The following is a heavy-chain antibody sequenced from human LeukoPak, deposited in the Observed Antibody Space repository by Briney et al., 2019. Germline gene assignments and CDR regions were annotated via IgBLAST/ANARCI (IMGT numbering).Heavy chain of an antibody. CDR2: IYYSGST. J-gene: IGHJ4*02. D-gene: IGHD2-2*01. V-gene: IGHV4-59*01. CDR3: ARGEYQLDY. Sequence: SETLSLTCTVSGGSISSYYWSWIRQPPGKGLEWIGYIYYSGSTNHNPSLKSRVTMSVDTSKNQFSLKLSSVTAADTAVYYCARGEYQLDYWGQGTLVTVSS. CDR1: GGSISSYY.